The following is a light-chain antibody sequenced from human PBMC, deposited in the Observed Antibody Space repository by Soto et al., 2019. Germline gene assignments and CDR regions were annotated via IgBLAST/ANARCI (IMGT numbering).Light chain of an antibody. Sequence: EVVLTQSPGTLSLSPGERATLSCRASESVSSNYLAWYQQKPGQAPRLLISGASSRATGIPARFSGSGSGTDFTLTISSLEPDDFAVYYCQQYGSSPPWTFGQGTKVEIK. V-gene: IGKV3-20*01. CDR3: QQYGSSPPWT. CDR2: GAS. CDR1: ESVSSNY. J-gene: IGKJ1*01.